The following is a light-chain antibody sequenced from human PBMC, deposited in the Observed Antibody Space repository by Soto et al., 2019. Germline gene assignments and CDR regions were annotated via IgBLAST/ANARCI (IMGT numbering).Light chain of an antibody. J-gene: IGLJ1*01. CDR3: SSYTTSSTYV. CDR1: ISDVGGYDY. V-gene: IGLV2-14*01. CDR2: DVS. Sequence: QSALTQPASVSGSPGQSITISCTGTISDVGGYDYVSWYQQHPGKAPKLMSYDVSNRPSGVSNRFSGSKSGNTASLTISGLQADDEADYYCSSYTTSSTYVFGTGTKLTVL.